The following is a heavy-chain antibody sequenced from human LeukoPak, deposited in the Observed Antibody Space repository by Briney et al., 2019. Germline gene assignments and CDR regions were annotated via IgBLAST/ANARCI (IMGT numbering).Heavy chain of an antibody. Sequence: SETLSLTCAVYGGSFSGYYWSWIRQPPGKGLEWIGEINHSGSTNYSSSLKSRVTISVDTSKNQFSLKLSSVTAADTAVYYCARGYPQGAGTTSPYFDYWGQGTLVTVSS. J-gene: IGHJ4*02. CDR1: GGSFSGYY. D-gene: IGHD1-7*01. CDR3: ARGYPQGAGTTSPYFDY. V-gene: IGHV4-34*01. CDR2: INHSGST.